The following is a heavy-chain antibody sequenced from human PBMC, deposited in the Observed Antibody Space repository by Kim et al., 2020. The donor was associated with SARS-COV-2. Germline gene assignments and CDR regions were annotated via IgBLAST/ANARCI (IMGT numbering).Heavy chain of an antibody. CDR2: IWYDGSNK. CDR1: GFTFSSYG. CDR3: ARDVYYYDSSGSQGYYYGMDV. D-gene: IGHD3-22*01. Sequence: GGSLRLSCAASGFTFSSYGMHWVRQAPGKGLEWVAVIWYDGSNKYYADSVKGRFTISRDNSKNTLYLQMNSLRAEDTAVYYCARDVYYYDSSGSQGYYYGMDVWGQGTTVTVSS. J-gene: IGHJ6*02. V-gene: IGHV3-33*01.